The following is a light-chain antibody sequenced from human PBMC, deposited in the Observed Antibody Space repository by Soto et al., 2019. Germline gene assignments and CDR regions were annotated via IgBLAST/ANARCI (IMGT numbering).Light chain of an antibody. V-gene: IGKV3-11*01. CDR2: DAS. J-gene: IGKJ1*01. CDR1: QSISTY. CDR3: QQYNNWPTWT. Sequence: EVVLTQSPATLSLSPGERATLSCTVSQSISTYLTWYQHKPGQAPRLLIYDASRRAPGIPARFSGSGSGTDFTLTISSLQSEDFAVYYCQQYNNWPTWTFGQGTKVDI.